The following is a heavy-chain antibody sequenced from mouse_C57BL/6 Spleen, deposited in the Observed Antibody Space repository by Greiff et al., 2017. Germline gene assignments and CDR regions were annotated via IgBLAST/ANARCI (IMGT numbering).Heavy chain of an antibody. CDR2: INPYNGDT. V-gene: IGHV1-20*01. Sequence: VQLKQSGPELVKPGDSVKISCKASGYSFTGYFMNWVMQSHGKSLEWIGRINPYNGDTFYNQKFKGKATLTVDKSSSTAHMELRSLTSEDSAVYYCASFDGYPYYYAMDYWGQGTSVTVSS. J-gene: IGHJ4*01. CDR3: ASFDGYPYYYAMDY. D-gene: IGHD2-3*01. CDR1: GYSFTGYF.